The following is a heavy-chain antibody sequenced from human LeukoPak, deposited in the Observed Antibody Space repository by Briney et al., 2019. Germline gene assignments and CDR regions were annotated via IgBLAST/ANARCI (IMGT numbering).Heavy chain of an antibody. V-gene: IGHV3-49*04. Sequence: GSLRLSCTGSGFTFGDYAMSWVRQSPGKGLEWVSLIRSKAFGGATEYAASVKGRFTISRDDSKSIAYLQMNSLKTEDTAVYYCTRDGGTLDYWGQGTLVTVSS. CDR3: TRDGGTLDY. CDR1: GFTFGDYA. J-gene: IGHJ4*02. CDR2: IRSKAFGGAT. D-gene: IGHD3-16*01.